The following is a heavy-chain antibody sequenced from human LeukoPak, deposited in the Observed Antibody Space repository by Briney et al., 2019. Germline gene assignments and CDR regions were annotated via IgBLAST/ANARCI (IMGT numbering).Heavy chain of an antibody. CDR3: ARSRTVPVPLFAY. V-gene: IGHV4-59*12. CDR1: GGSISSYY. D-gene: IGHD3-10*01. Sequence: SETLSLTCTVSGGSISSYYWSWIRQPPGKGLEWIGYIYYSGSTNYNPSLKSRLTMSVDTSKNQFSLKLSSVTAADTAVYYCARSRTVPVPLFAYWGQGILVTVSS. CDR2: IYYSGST. J-gene: IGHJ4*02.